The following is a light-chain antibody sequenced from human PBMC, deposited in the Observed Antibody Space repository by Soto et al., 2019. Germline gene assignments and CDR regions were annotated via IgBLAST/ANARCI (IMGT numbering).Light chain of an antibody. V-gene: IGKV1-5*03. CDR2: KAS. Sequence: DIQMTQSPSTLSASVGDRVTITCRASQSISSWLVWYQQKPGTAPKLLIYKASTLQSGVPSRFSGSGSGTEFTLTISSLQPDDFATYYCQQYSDNWTFGQGTKVDIK. CDR3: QQYSDNWT. CDR1: QSISSW. J-gene: IGKJ1*01.